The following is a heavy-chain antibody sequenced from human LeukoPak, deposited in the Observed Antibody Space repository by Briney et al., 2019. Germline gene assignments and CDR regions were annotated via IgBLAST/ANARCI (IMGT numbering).Heavy chain of an antibody. CDR1: GGSISSYY. CDR2: MSTSGGT. Sequence: PSETLPLTCTISGGSISSYYWSWIRQPAGKGLEWIGRMSTSGGTNYNPSLTSRVTMSVDKSKNQFSLNLNSVTAADTAVYFCARVNSSGSFHDYWGQGARVTVSS. V-gene: IGHV4-4*07. J-gene: IGHJ4*02. D-gene: IGHD3-22*01. CDR3: ARVNSSGSFHDY.